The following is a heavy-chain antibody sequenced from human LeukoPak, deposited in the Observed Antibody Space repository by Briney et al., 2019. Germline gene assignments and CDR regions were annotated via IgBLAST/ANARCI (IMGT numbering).Heavy chain of an antibody. D-gene: IGHD3-9*01. V-gene: IGHV4-34*01. CDR2: INHSGST. CDR3: ARRYRYFDWLLTLYFDY. J-gene: IGHJ4*02. Sequence: SETLSLTCAVHGGSFSGYYWSWIRQPPGKGLEWMGEINHSGSTNYNPCLKSRVTISVDTSKYQFSLKLSSVTAADTAVYYCARRYRYFDWLLTLYFDYWGQGTLVTVSS. CDR1: GGSFSGYY.